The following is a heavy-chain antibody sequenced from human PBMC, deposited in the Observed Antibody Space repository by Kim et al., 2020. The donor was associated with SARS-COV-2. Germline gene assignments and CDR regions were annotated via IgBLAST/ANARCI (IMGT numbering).Heavy chain of an antibody. V-gene: IGHV5-51*01. CDR1: GYSFTSYW. D-gene: IGHD6-25*01. CDR2: IFPADSDT. Sequence: GESLKISCEGSGYSFTSYWIGWVRQMPGKGLDWMGTIFPADSDTRYSPSFQGQVTISADRSTNTSYLQWSSLKASDTAMYFCARHTQKYSSASPFDYWGQGTLVTVSS. J-gene: IGHJ4*02. CDR3: ARHTQKYSSASPFDY.